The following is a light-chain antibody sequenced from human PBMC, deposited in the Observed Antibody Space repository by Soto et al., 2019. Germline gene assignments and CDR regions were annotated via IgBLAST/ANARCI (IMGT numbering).Light chain of an antibody. CDR2: GAS. CDR3: QHCDNWSA. Sequence: EIVMTQSPATLSVSPGERATLSCRASQSVGSNLGWYQQKPGQAPRLLIYGASTRATCIPDRFSGSGSGTYFTLTISSLQSEDFAGYYCQHCDNWSAFGQGTRLEIK. V-gene: IGKV3D-15*01. J-gene: IGKJ5*01. CDR1: QSVGSN.